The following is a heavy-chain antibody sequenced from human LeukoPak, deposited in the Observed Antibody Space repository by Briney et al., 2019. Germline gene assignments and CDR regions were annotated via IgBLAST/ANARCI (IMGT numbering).Heavy chain of an antibody. CDR1: GGSISSYY. D-gene: IGHD3-9*01. J-gene: IGHJ4*02. CDR2: IYYSGST. Sequence: SETLSLTCTVSGGSISSYYWSWIRQPPGKGLEWIGYIYYSGSTYYNPSLKSRVTISVDTSKNQFSLKLSSVTAADTAVYYCARGRKGILTGYYDYWGQGTLVTVSS. V-gene: IGHV4-59*12. CDR3: ARGRKGILTGYYDY.